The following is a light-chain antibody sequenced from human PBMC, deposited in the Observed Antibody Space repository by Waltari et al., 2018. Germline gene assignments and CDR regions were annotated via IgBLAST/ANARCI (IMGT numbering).Light chain of an antibody. CDR3: SSYTSSSTLEV. CDR2: EVS. CDR1: SSDVGGYNY. J-gene: IGLJ2*01. V-gene: IGLV2-14*01. Sequence: QSALTQPASVSGSPGQSITISCTGTSSDVGGYNYVSWYQQHPGKAPKLMIYEVSNRPSGVSNRFSVSKSGTTASLTISGLQAEDEADYYCSSYTSSSTLEVFGGGTKLTVL.